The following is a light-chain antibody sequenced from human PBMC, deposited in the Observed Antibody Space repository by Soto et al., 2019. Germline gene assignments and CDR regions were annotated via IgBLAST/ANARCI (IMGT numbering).Light chain of an antibody. J-gene: IGKJ1*01. Sequence: ETLMTQSPATLSVSPGERATLSCRASQSVNNNLAWYQQKLGQAPRVLIYGASTRATGIPARFTGSGSGTEFILTITSLQSEGSAFYYCQEYNTWAWTLGRGTKVEFK. CDR3: QEYNTWAWT. V-gene: IGKV3-15*01. CDR1: QSVNNN. CDR2: GAS.